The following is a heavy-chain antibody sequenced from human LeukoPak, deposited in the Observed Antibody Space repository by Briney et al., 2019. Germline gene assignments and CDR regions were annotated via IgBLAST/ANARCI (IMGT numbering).Heavy chain of an antibody. CDR2: IYRGGST. J-gene: IGHJ6*02. Sequence: PGGSLRLSCAASGFTVSSNYMSWVRQAPGKGLEWVSVIYRGGSTYYEDSVEGGLTISRDNSKNTLYLQMNSLRAEDTAVYYCARPKGGGPTAPYYYYYDMDVWDQGTTVAVSS. D-gene: IGHD4-17*01. V-gene: IGHV3-53*01. CDR3: ARPKGGGPTAPYYYYYDMDV. CDR1: GFTVSSNY.